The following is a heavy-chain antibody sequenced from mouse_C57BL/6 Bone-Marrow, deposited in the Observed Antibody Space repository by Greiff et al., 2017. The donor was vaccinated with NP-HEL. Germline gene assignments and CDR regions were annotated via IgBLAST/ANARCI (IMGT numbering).Heavy chain of an antibody. CDR1: GFTFSDFY. V-gene: IGHV7-1*01. J-gene: IGHJ2*01. CDR3: ARDKAGYFDY. Sequence: EVNLVESGGGLVQSGRSLRLSCATSGFTFSDFYMEWVRQAPGKGLEWIAASRNKANDYTTEYSASVKGRFIVSRDTSQSILYLQMNALRAEDTAIYYCARDKAGYFDYWGQGTTLTVSS. CDR2: SRNKANDYTT.